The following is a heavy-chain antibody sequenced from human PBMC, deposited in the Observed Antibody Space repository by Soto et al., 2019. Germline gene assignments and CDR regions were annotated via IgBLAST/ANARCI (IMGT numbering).Heavy chain of an antibody. CDR2: ISWNSGSI. CDR3: AKGLVPAAQTYYYCYMDV. D-gene: IGHD2-2*01. J-gene: IGHJ6*03. V-gene: IGHV3-9*01. Sequence: EVQLVESGGGLVQPGRSLRLSCAASGFTFDDYAMHWVRQAPGKGLEWVSGISWNSGSIGYADSVKGRFTISRDNAKNSLYLQMNSLRAEDTALYYCAKGLVPAAQTYYYCYMDVWGKGTTVTVSS. CDR1: GFTFDDYA.